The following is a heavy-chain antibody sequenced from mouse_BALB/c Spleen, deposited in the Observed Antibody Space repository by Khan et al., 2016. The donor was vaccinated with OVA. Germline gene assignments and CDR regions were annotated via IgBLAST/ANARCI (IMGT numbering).Heavy chain of an antibody. V-gene: IGHV9-3-1*01. CDR1: GYTFTNYG. J-gene: IGHJ1*01. CDR3: AKCYRYFDD. Sequence: QIQLVQSGPELKKPGETVKISCKASGYTFTNYGMNWVKQAPGKGLKWMGWINTYTGEPSYTNDFKGRFAFTLDTSASTAYLQINNLTNEDTATFFCAKCYRYFDDWGAGTTVTVSA. CDR2: INTYTGEP.